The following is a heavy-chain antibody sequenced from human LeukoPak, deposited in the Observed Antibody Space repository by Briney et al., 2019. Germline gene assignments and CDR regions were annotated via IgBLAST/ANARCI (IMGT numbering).Heavy chain of an antibody. Sequence: SETLSLTCTVSGGSISSYYWSWIRQPPGKGLEWIGYIYYSGSTNYNPSPKSRVTISVDTSKNQFSLKLSSVTAADTAVYYCARDGGRHIDYWGQGTLVTVSS. CDR2: IYYSGST. CDR1: GGSISSYY. CDR3: ARDGGRHIDY. D-gene: IGHD3-16*01. V-gene: IGHV4-59*01. J-gene: IGHJ4*02.